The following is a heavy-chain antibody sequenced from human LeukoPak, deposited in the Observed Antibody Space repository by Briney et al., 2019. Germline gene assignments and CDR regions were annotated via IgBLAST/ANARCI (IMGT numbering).Heavy chain of an antibody. Sequence: GSLRLSCAASGFTFSSYGMHWVRQAPGKGLEWVAFIRYDGSNKYYADSVKGRFTISRDNSKNTLYLQMNSLRAEDTAVYYCAKRAYDFWSGVSYNWFDPWGQGTLVTVSS. D-gene: IGHD3-3*01. V-gene: IGHV3-30*02. CDR1: GFTFSSYG. CDR2: IRYDGSNK. CDR3: AKRAYDFWSGVSYNWFDP. J-gene: IGHJ5*01.